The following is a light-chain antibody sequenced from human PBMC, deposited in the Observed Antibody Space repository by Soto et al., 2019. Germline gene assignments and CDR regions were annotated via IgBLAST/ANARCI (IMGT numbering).Light chain of an antibody. J-gene: IGLJ3*02. Sequence: QSVLTQPPSVSGAPGQRVTISCTGSSSNIGAGYDVHWYQQLPGTAPKLLIYGNSNRPSGVPDRFSGSKSGTSASLAITGLQAEDEADYYCLSYDSSLSGSFGGGTKLTVL. CDR3: LSYDSSLSGS. V-gene: IGLV1-40*01. CDR1: SSNIGAGYD. CDR2: GNS.